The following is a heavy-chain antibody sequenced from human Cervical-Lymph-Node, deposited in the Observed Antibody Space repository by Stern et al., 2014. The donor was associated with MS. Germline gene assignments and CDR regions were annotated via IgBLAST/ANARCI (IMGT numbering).Heavy chain of an antibody. CDR3: ARHRPDCRDGSCYLTLFDY. D-gene: IGHD2-15*01. CDR1: GFSVSTSGVR. CDR2: LDLGDDR. Sequence: QVTLRESGPALVKPAQTLTLTCTLSGFSVSTSGVRVSWLRQPPGKALEWLARLDLGDDRFYRAALKTRLTVSKDISKNQVVLTMTNVDPVDTATYYCARHRPDCRDGSCYLTLFDYWGQGTLVTVSS. V-gene: IGHV2-70*04. J-gene: IGHJ4*02.